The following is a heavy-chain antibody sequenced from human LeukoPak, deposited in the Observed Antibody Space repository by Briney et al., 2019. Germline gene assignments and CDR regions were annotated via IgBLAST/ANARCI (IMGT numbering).Heavy chain of an antibody. V-gene: IGHV1-2*06. CDR1: GYTFTGYY. J-gene: IGHJ4*02. CDR3: ARGHYYDDRRYFDY. CDR2: INPNSGGT. Sequence: ASVKVSCKASGYTFTGYYIHWVRQAPGQGLEWLGRINPNSGGTNYAQKFQGRVTMTRDTSTSTVYMELSSLRSEDTAVYYCARGHYYDDRRYFDYWGQGTLVTVSS. D-gene: IGHD3-22*01.